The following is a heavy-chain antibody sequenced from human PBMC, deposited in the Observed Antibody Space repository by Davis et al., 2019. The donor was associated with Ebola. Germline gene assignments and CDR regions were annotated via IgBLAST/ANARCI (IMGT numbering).Heavy chain of an antibody. J-gene: IGHJ4*02. D-gene: IGHD5-12*01. Sequence: SETLSLTCSVSGASISPYYWTWIRQPPGKGLEWIGNLYYSGSTNYNPSLKSRLTISVDTSKNQFSLKLSSVTAADTAVYYCARGGYGGYRAYDYWGQGTLVTVSS. CDR2: LYYSGST. CDR1: GASISPYY. V-gene: IGHV4-59*12. CDR3: ARGGYGGYRAYDY.